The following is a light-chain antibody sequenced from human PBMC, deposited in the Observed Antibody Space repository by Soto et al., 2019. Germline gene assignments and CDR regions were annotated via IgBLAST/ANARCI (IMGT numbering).Light chain of an antibody. CDR2: EGG. V-gene: IGLV2-23*01. Sequence: PXXXXXSXGQSSXLXXTGXXXYVGTYNLVSWYQQHPGKAPKLLISEGGKRPSGVSDRFSGSKSGNTASLTISGLQAEDEADYYCCSFAAGNTYVFGTGTKVTVL. J-gene: IGLJ1*01. CDR3: CSFAAGNTYV. CDR1: XXYVGTYNL.